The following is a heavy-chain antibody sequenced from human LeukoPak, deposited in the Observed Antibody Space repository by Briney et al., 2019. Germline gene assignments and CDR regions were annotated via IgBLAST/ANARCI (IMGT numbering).Heavy chain of an antibody. CDR3: ARDLYDILTGSSWFSPFDY. Sequence: ASVKVSCKASGYTFTGYYMHWVRQAPGQRLEWMGWINAGNGNTKYSQKFQGRVTITRDTSASTAYMELSSLRSEDTAVYYCARDLYDILTGSSWFSPFDYWGQGTLVTVSS. V-gene: IGHV1-3*01. CDR1: GYTFTGYY. CDR2: INAGNGNT. D-gene: IGHD3-9*01. J-gene: IGHJ4*02.